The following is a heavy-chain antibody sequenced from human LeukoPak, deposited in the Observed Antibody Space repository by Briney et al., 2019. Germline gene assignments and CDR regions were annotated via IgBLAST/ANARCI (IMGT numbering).Heavy chain of an antibody. CDR1: GLTFSSYA. Sequence: GGSLRLSCAASGLTFSSYAMNWVRQAPGKGLEWVSGISGSGGNTYYADSVKGRLTISRDNSKNTLYVQMNSLRAEDTAVYYWGKDGPCGGGGFSNLWYNYMAVGGKGTTVTAS. J-gene: IGHJ6*03. D-gene: IGHD3-16*01. CDR2: ISGSGGNT. CDR3: GKDGPCGGGGFSNLWYNYMAV. V-gene: IGHV3-23*01.